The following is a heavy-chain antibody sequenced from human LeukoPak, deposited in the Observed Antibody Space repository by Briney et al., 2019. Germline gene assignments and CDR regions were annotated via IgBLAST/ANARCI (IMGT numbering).Heavy chain of an antibody. V-gene: IGHV4-34*01. CDR2: INHSGST. Sequence: PSETLSLTCAVYGGSFSGYYWSWIRQPPGKGLEWIGEINHSGSTNYNPSLKSRVTISVDTSKNQFSLKLSSVTAADTAVYYCARDKLRFLEWFPFDAFDIWGQGTMVTVSS. CDR1: GGSFSGYY. CDR3: ARDKLRFLEWFPFDAFDI. D-gene: IGHD3-3*01. J-gene: IGHJ3*02.